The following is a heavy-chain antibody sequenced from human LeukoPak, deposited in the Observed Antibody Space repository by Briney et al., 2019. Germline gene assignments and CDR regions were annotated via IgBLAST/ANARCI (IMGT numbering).Heavy chain of an antibody. CDR3: ARLGDEIAVSGLKYYHYSHTDA. J-gene: IGHJ6*03. V-gene: IGHV4-59*01. Sequence: SETLSLTCSVSGGSIRDFYWTWIRQPPGKGLEWIGYIYYTGTTNYSPSLRGRVIMSVDTSRNQFSLNLTSVTPADTAVYFCARLGDEIAVSGLKYYHYSHTDAWGSGTTVAVSS. D-gene: IGHD6-19*01. CDR1: GGSIRDFY. CDR2: IYYTGTT.